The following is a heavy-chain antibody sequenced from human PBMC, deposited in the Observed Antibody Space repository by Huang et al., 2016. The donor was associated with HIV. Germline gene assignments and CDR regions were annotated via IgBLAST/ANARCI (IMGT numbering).Heavy chain of an antibody. Sequence: QEQLVQSGAEVKKPGASVTVSCKASGYTFSFHDVNWVGQVSGQGLEWMGWAQPGCGHTGYERKVQGRVTMTTNSSGTTAYSELRILTSEDTAVYFCARGPLHRAIMNWGEGFDDGWRTGFDPWGQGTLVIVTS. CDR2: AQPGCGHT. J-gene: IGHJ5*02. CDR1: GYTFSFHD. D-gene: IGHD7-27*01. V-gene: IGHV1-8*01. CDR3: ARGPLHRAIMNWGEGFDDGWRTGFDP.